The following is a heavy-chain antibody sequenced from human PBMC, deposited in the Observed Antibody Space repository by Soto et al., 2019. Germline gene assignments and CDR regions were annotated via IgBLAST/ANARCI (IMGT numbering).Heavy chain of an antibody. J-gene: IGHJ4*02. V-gene: IGHV3-30-3*01. CDR1: GFPFSTYA. CDR2: ISYHGLTT. CDR3: ATDPRVLTPEDYCFDH. Sequence: QVQLVESGGGVVQPGRSLRLSCAASGFPFSTYALHWIRQAPGKGLEWVAVISYHGLTTYYADPVQGRFTISRDNSENTLYLQMNSLRAEDTAVYYRATDPRVLTPEDYCFDHWGQGTLVTVSS.